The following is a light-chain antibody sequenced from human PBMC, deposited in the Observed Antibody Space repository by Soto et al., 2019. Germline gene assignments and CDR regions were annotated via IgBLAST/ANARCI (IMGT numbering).Light chain of an antibody. V-gene: IGLV2-23*02. CDR2: EVS. CDR3: CSYAGSDVI. CDR1: SSDVGSYNL. Sequence: QSVLTQPASVSGSPGQSITISCTGTSSDVGSYNLVSWYQQHPGKAPKLMISEVSKRPSGVSNRFSGSKSGNTASLTISGLQAEDDADYDCCSYAGSDVIFGGGTKVTV. J-gene: IGLJ2*01.